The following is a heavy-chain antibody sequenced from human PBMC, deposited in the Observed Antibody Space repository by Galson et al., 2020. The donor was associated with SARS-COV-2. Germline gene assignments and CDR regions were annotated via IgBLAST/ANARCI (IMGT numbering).Heavy chain of an antibody. Sequence: GGPLRLSCAASGSTFSSFWMTWFRQAPGKGLERVANIKQDGTEEYYVESVKGRLTISRDNAKISLYLQMNNLRAEDTAVYYCARGGYTSSWYGWVWGRGTLVTVAS. D-gene: IGHD6-13*01. CDR1: GSTFSSFW. CDR3: ARGGYTSSWYGWV. J-gene: IGHJ4*02. CDR2: IKQDGTEE. V-gene: IGHV3-7*01.